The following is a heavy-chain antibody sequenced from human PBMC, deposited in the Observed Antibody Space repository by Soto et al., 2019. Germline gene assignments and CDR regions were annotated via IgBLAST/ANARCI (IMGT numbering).Heavy chain of an antibody. D-gene: IGHD3-10*02. CDR1: GFAFHNYS. V-gene: IGHV3-30-3*01. Sequence: QVRLVESGGGVVQPGRSLRLSCVASGFAFHNYSMHWVRQAPGKGLEWLGIMSVDGSNKYYADSVKGRFTISRDNSKSMVFLQVSSLRPEDTAVYFCARDRVPYVYFYYGMDVWGQGTTVTVS. CDR2: MSVDGSNK. CDR3: ARDRVPYVYFYYGMDV. J-gene: IGHJ6*02.